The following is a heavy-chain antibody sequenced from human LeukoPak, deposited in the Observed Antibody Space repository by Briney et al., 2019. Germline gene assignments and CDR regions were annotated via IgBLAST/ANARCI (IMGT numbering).Heavy chain of an antibody. CDR3: TTSDPWVLAYCGGDCYSSFDY. CDR1: GFTFSNAW. Sequence: GGSLRLSCAASGFTFSNAWMSWVRQAPGKGLEWVGRIKSKTDGGTTDYAALVKGRFTISRDDSKNTLYLQMNSLKTEDTAVYYCTTSDPWVLAYCGGDCYSSFDYWGQGTLVTVSS. D-gene: IGHD2-21*01. V-gene: IGHV3-15*01. CDR2: IKSKTDGGTT. J-gene: IGHJ4*02.